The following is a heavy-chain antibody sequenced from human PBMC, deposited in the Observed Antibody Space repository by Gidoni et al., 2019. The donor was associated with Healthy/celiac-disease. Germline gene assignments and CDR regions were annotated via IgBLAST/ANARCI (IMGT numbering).Heavy chain of an antibody. CDR1: GFTFSSYG. CDR3: ARDLGCSGGSCYSGETNWFDP. CDR2: IWYDGSNK. Sequence: QVQLVESGGGVVQPGRSLSLSCAASGFTFSSYGMHWVRQAPGKGLEWVAVIWYDGSNKYYADAVKGRFTISRDNSKNTLYLQMNSLRAEDTAVYYCARDLGCSGGSCYSGETNWFDPWGQGTLVTVSS. D-gene: IGHD2-15*01. V-gene: IGHV3-33*01. J-gene: IGHJ5*02.